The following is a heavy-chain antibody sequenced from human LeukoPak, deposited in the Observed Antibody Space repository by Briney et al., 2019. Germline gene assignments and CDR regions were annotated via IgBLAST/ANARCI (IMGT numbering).Heavy chain of an antibody. J-gene: IGHJ3*02. CDR2: IYYSGST. V-gene: IGHV4-61*05. CDR1: GGSITSSSQY. D-gene: IGHD2-21*01. CDR3: ARYSKDAFDI. Sequence: PSETLSLTCNVSGGSITSSSQYWVWIRQPPGKGLEWIGYIYYSGSTNYNPSLKSRVTISVDTSKNQFSLRLSSVTAADTAVYYCARYSKDAFDIWGPGTMVTVSS.